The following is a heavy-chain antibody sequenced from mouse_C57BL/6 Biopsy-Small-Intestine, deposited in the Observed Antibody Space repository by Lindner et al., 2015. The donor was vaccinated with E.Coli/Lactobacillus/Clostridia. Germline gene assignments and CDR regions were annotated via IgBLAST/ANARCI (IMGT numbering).Heavy chain of an antibody. CDR2: IDPEDGET. Sequence: VQLQESGAELVKPGASVKLSCTASGFNIKDYYMHWVKQRTEQGLEWIGKIDPEDGETKYAPKFQGKATITADASSDTVYLQLSSLTSEDTAVYYCARGYYYGSSPRWFAYWGQGTLVTVSA. CDR3: ARGYYYGSSPRWFAY. CDR1: GFNIKDYY. V-gene: IGHV14-2*01. J-gene: IGHJ3*01. D-gene: IGHD1-1*01.